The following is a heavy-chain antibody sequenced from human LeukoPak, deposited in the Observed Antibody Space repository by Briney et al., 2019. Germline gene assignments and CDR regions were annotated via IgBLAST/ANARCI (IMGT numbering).Heavy chain of an antibody. V-gene: IGHV4-39*07. CDR3: ARGRYVTTRGGAAAGFLDY. CDR1: TGSISSSGYY. J-gene: IGHJ4*02. Sequence: SETLSLTCAISTGSISSSGYYWGWIRQPPGKGLEWIGHIYYTGTTYYNPSLKSRVNISVDTSQNQFSLRLSSVTAADTAVYYCARGRYVTTRGGAAAGFLDYWGQGTLVTVST. D-gene: IGHD6-13*01. CDR2: IYYTGTT.